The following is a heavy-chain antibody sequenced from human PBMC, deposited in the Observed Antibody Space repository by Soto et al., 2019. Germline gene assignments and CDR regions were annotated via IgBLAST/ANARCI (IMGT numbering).Heavy chain of an antibody. V-gene: IGHV1-3*01. CDR2: INAGNGNT. CDR3: ARGGFLSYDDY. J-gene: IGHJ4*02. CDR1: GYSFTSYA. Sequence: ASVKVSCKASGYSFTSYAMHWVRQAPGQRLEWMGWINAGNGNTKYSQKFQGRVTITRDTSASTAYMELSSLRSEDTAVYYCARGGFLSYDDYWGQGTLVTVSS. D-gene: IGHD3-16*01.